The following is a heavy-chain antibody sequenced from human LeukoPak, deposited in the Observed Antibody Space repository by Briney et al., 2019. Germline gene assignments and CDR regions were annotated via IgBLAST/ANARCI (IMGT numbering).Heavy chain of an antibody. CDR2: INPSGGST. CDR1: GYTFTSYY. CDR3: ARGGYSYGYVKLLDY. D-gene: IGHD5-18*01. Sequence: ASVKVSCKASGYTFTSYYMHWVRQAPGQGLEWMGIINPSGGSTSYAQKFQGRVTMTRDTSTSTVYMELGSLRSEDTAVYYCARGGYSYGYVKLLDYWGQGTLVTVSS. V-gene: IGHV1-46*01. J-gene: IGHJ4*02.